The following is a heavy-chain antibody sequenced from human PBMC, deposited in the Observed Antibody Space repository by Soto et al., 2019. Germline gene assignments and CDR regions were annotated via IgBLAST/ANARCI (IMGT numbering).Heavy chain of an antibody. CDR2: IYYSGST. Sequence: SETLSLTCTVSGGSISSYYWSWIRQPPGKGLEWIGYIYYSGSTNYNPSLKSRVTISVDTSKNQFSLKLSSVTAADTAVYFCARMRGLGEISPFFDHWGQGTLVTVSS. J-gene: IGHJ4*02. D-gene: IGHD3-16*02. V-gene: IGHV4-59*08. CDR3: ARMRGLGEISPFFDH. CDR1: GGSISSYY.